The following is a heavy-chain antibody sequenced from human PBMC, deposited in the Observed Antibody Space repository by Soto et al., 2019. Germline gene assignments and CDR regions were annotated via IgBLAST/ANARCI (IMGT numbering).Heavy chain of an antibody. CDR2: ISAYNGNT. D-gene: IGHD2-15*01. J-gene: IGHJ3*02. CDR3: AIALVASYAFYI. Sequence: QVQLVQSGAEVKKPGASVKVSCKASGYTFTSYGISWVRQAPGQGLEWMGWISAYNGNTNYAQKLQGRVTMTTDTPTSTSYMELRSLRSYDTAVYYCAIALVASYAFYIWGQGTMVTVSS. CDR1: GYTFTSYG. V-gene: IGHV1-18*01.